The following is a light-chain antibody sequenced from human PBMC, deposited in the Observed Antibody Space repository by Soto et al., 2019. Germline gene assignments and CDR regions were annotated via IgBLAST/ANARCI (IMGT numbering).Light chain of an antibody. CDR1: SSDVGGYNY. CDR2: DVS. Sequence: QSVLTQPASVSGSPGQSITISCTGTSSDVGGYNYVSWYQQHPGKAPKLMIYDVSNRPSGVSNRFSGSKSGNTASLTISGLQAEDEADYYCSSYTSSSTPLFGGGTKLIVL. J-gene: IGLJ2*01. CDR3: SSYTSSSTPL. V-gene: IGLV2-14*03.